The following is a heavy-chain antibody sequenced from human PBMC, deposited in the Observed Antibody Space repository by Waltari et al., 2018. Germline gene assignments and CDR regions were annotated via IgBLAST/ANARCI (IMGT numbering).Heavy chain of an antibody. CDR3: ARDGRGVNSQFNLFDL. D-gene: IGHD2-8*01. Sequence: EVQLVESGGGLVQPGGSLRLSCAASGFTFSNYWMNWLRQAPGKGLEWVANVQHDGTEKYYLDSLKGRFTISRDNAKSSLYLQMDSLRAEDTAIYYCARDGRGVNSQFNLFDLWGQGLQVT. CDR2: VQHDGTEK. CDR1: GFTFSNYW. J-gene: IGHJ5*02. V-gene: IGHV3-7*01.